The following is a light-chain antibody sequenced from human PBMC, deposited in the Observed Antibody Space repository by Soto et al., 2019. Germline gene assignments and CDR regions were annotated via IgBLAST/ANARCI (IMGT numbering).Light chain of an antibody. J-gene: IGKJ1*01. CDR2: GAS. CDR1: QSVSSSY. CDR3: QQYGSSPPMT. Sequence: DMVLTQSPGTRSLSPGEIGTLSCRASQSVSSSYLAWYQQKPGQAPRLLIYGASSRATGIPDRFSGSGSGTDFTLTITRLEPEDFAVYYCQQYGSSPPMTFGQGTKVDI. V-gene: IGKV3-20*01.